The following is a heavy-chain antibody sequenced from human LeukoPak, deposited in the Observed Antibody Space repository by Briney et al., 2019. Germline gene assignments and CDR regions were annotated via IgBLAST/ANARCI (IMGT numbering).Heavy chain of an antibody. V-gene: IGHV1-46*01. CDR3: ARNPNDGYSYALN. Sequence: VASVKVSCKASGYTFTSYLIHWVRQAPGQGLEWMGIINPSGGSAAYAQKFQGRVTMTRDTSTSTVYMDLSSLRSEDTAVYYCARNPNDGYSYALNWGQGTLVTVPS. CDR2: INPSGGSA. CDR1: GYTFTSYL. J-gene: IGHJ4*02. D-gene: IGHD5-18*01.